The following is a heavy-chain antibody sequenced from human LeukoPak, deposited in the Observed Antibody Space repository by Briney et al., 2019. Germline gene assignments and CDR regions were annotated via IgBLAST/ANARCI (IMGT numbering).Heavy chain of an antibody. CDR2: ISGSGGST. J-gene: IGHJ4*02. D-gene: IGHD3-9*01. Sequence: GGSLRLSCAASGFTFSSYAMSWVRQAPGKGLEWVSAISGSGGSTYYADSVKGRFTISRDNSKNTLYLQMNSLRAEDTAVYYCAKWGDYDVLTGYYVSDYWGQGILVTVSS. CDR1: GFTFSSYA. CDR3: AKWGDYDVLTGYYVSDY. V-gene: IGHV3-23*01.